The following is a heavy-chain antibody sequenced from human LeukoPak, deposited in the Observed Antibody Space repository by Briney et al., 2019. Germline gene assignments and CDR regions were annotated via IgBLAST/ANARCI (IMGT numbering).Heavy chain of an antibody. V-gene: IGHV3-21*01. Sequence: PGGSLRLSCEASGFTLSDHWMTWVRQPPGKGLEWVSYIDSSSRYIQQADSVKGRFTISRDNATSSVFLQMNSLRAEDTAVYYCARVGGHCTSTSCPPPDYWGQGTLVTVSS. CDR3: ARVGGHCTSTSCPPPDY. D-gene: IGHD2-2*01. J-gene: IGHJ4*02. CDR1: GFTLSDHW. CDR2: IDSSSRYI.